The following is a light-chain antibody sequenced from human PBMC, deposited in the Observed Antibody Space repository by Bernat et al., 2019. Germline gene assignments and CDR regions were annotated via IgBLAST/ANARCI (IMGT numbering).Light chain of an antibody. CDR3: NSRDSSGTLYV. V-gene: IGLV3-19*01. CDR1: SLRSYY. CDR2: GKN. Sequence: SSELTQDPAVSVALGQTVRITCQGDSLRSYYASWYQQKPGQAPVLVIYGKNNRPSGIPDRFSSSSSGNTASLTITGAQAEDEADYYCNSRDSSGTLYVFGTGTKVTVL. J-gene: IGLJ1*01.